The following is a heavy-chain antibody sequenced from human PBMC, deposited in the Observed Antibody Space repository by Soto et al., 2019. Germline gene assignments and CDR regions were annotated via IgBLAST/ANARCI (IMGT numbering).Heavy chain of an antibody. D-gene: IGHD2-21*02. V-gene: IGHV1-69*13. CDR2: IIPIFGTA. CDR1: GGTFSSYA. CDR3: ARNAPYCGGDCYYYYYGMDV. J-gene: IGHJ6*02. Sequence: ASVKVSCKASGGTFSSYAISWVRQAPGQGLEWMGGIIPIFGTANYAQKFQGRVTITADESTSTAYMELSSLRSEDTAVYYCARNAPYCGGDCYYYYYGMDVWGQGTTVTVSS.